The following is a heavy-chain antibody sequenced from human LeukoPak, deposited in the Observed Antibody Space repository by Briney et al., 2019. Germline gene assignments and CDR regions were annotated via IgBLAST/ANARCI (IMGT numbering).Heavy chain of an antibody. V-gene: IGHV3-30*01. D-gene: IGHD3-22*01. CDR1: GFTFSTYV. Sequence: GRSLRLSCAASGFTFSTYVMHWVRQAPGKGLQWVAVILYDGSNKYYADSVKGRFTISRDNYKNTLYLQMNSLRAEDTAVFYCVKGQRYYYDNSGYYSDYFDYWGQGTLVTVSS. CDR3: VKGQRYYYDNSGYYSDYFDY. CDR2: ILYDGSNK. J-gene: IGHJ4*02.